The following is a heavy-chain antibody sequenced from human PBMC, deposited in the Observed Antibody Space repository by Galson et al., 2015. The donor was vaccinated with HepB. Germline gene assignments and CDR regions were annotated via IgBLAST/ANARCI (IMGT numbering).Heavy chain of an antibody. V-gene: IGHV3-9*01. CDR3: TKGRIYGTGAAFDI. CDR1: GLSFKDFA. J-gene: IGHJ3*02. D-gene: IGHD1-1*01. CDR2: ISWNSGDI. Sequence: SLRLSCAASGLSFKDFAMHWVRQAPGKGLEWVSGISWNSGDIGYADSVKGRFTISRDNARNSLYLQINWLRPEDTALYYCTKGRIYGTGAAFDIWGQGTMVTVSS.